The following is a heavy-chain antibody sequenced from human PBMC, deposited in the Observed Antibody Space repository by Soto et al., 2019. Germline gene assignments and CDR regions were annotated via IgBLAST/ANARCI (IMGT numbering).Heavy chain of an antibody. Sequence: QEARCDSWAGSAGSTRRSDWCGWVRQPPGKALEWIGEIYHSGSTDYNPSLKSRVTISVDKSKNQFSLKLSSVTAADTAVYYCASVRGGYYYAMAVWGQATTVT. CDR1: AGSTRRSDW. CDR2: IYHSGST. D-gene: IGHD3-10*02. J-gene: IGHJ6*02. CDR3: ASVRGGYYYAMAV. V-gene: IGHV4-4*03.